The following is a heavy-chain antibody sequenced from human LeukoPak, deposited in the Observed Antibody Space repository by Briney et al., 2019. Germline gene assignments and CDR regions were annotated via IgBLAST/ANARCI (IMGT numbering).Heavy chain of an antibody. CDR3: ARDTKGILWFGEQIDY. CDR1: GGSISSSSYY. V-gene: IGHV4-39*07. J-gene: IGHJ4*02. D-gene: IGHD3-10*01. CDR2: IYHSGST. Sequence: KTSETLSLTCTVSGGSISSSSYYWGWIRQPPGKGLEWIGSIYHSGSTYYNPSLKSRVTISVDTSKNQFSLKLSSVTAADTAVYYCARDTKGILWFGEQIDYWGQGTLVTVSS.